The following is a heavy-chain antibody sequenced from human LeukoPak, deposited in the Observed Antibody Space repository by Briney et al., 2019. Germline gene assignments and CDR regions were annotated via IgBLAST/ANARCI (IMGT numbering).Heavy chain of an antibody. Sequence: GGSLRLSCAASGFTVSSNYMSWVRQAPGKGLEWVSVIYSGGSTYYADSVKGRFTISRDNSKNTLYLQMNSLRAEDTAVYYCARVDGYSSGWYPYYFDYWGQRTLVTVSS. CDR3: ARVDGYSSGWYPYYFDY. CDR2: IYSGGST. V-gene: IGHV3-66*01. J-gene: IGHJ4*02. D-gene: IGHD6-19*01. CDR1: GFTVSSNY.